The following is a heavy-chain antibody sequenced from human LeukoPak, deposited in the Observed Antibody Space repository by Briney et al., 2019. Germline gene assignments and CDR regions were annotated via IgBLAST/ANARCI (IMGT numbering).Heavy chain of an antibody. CDR1: GDSVSSRTYH. J-gene: IGHJ4*02. CDR2: LYYGGSP. Sequence: SETLSLTCTVSGDSVSSRTYHWGWIRQPPGKGLECIGRLYYGGSPYYNPSLKSRVTISVDTSKNQFSLKLDSVTAADTAVYYCARDLFSGMTTQGIDYWGQGTLVTVSS. V-gene: IGHV4-39*07. CDR3: ARDLFSGMTTQGIDY. D-gene: IGHD4-17*01.